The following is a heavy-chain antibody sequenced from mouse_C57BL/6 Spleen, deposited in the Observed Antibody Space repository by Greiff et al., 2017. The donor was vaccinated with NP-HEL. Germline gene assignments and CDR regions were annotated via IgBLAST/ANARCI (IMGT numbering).Heavy chain of an antibody. Sequence: QVQLKESGAELVRPGASVTLSCKASGYTFTDYEMHWVKQTPVHGLEWIGAIDPETGGTAYNQKFKGKAILTADKSSSTAYMELRSLTSEDSAVYYCTRVDYYGSSPWYFDVWGTGTTVTVSS. V-gene: IGHV1-15*01. CDR2: IDPETGGT. CDR1: GYTFTDYE. J-gene: IGHJ1*03. CDR3: TRVDYYGSSPWYFDV. D-gene: IGHD1-1*01.